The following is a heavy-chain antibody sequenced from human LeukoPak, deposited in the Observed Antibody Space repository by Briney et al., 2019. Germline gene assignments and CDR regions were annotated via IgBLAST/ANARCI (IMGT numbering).Heavy chain of an antibody. V-gene: IGHV3-7*01. CDR2: IKQDGSEK. Sequence: GGSLRLSCAASGFTFSSYWMSWVRQAPGKGLEWVANIKQDGSEKYYVDSVKGRFTISRDNAKNSLYLQMNSLRAEDTAVYYCARELPIDTAMVESNGFDYWGQGTLVTVSS. CDR1: GFTFSSYW. J-gene: IGHJ4*02. D-gene: IGHD5-18*01. CDR3: ARELPIDTAMVESNGFDY.